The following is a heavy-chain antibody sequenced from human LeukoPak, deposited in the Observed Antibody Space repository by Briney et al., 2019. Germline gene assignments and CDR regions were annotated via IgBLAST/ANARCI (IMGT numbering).Heavy chain of an antibody. CDR2: MNPNSGDT. D-gene: IGHD3-10*01. J-gene: IGHJ4*02. V-gene: IGHV1-8*03. CDR1: GYTFTSHD. CDR3: ARAPLWFGEFSYYFDY. Sequence: ASVKVSCKASGYTFTSHDINWVRQATGQGLEWMGWMNPNSGDTGYAQKFQGRVTITWDTSISTAYMELSSLRSEDTAVYYCARAPLWFGEFSYYFDYWGQGTLVTVSS.